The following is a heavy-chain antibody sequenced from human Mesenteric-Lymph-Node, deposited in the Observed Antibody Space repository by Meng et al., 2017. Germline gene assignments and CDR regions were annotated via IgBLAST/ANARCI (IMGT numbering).Heavy chain of an antibody. CDR2: IYYSGGT. Sequence: CIVSVGPISSYYWSWIRQPPGKGLEWIGYIYYSGGTNYNPSLKSRVTISVDTSKNQFSLKLSSVTAADTAVYYCARARYIGSRDEYFQHWGQGTLVTVSS. J-gene: IGHJ1*01. CDR1: VGPISSYY. CDR3: ARARYIGSRDEYFQH. V-gene: IGHV4-59*01. D-gene: IGHD3-10*01.